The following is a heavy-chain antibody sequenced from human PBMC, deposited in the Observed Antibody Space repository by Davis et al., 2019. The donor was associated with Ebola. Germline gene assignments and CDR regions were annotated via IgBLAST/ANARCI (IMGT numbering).Heavy chain of an antibody. CDR2: TYYNSKWYH. V-gene: IGHV6-1*01. Sequence: HSQTLSLTCAISGDSVAGGSGGWNWIRQSPSRGLEWLGRTYYNSKWYHDYAVSVKSRISINADTSKNQFSLQLNSVTPEDTAVYYCARGFLRDGFDIWGQGTMITVSS. CDR3: ARGFLRDGFDI. D-gene: IGHD3-3*01. CDR1: GDSVAGGSGG. J-gene: IGHJ3*02.